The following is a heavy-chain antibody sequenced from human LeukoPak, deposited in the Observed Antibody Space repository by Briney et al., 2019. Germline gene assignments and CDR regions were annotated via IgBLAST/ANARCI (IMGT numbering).Heavy chain of an antibody. V-gene: IGHV3-48*03. CDR2: ISGSGTTI. CDR1: GFTFIDFG. J-gene: IGHJ4*02. D-gene: IGHD6-13*01. Sequence: PGGSLKLSCAASGFTFIDFGVNWVRQAPGKGLEWVSYISGSGTTIYYADSVKGRFAISRDNVKNSLSLQMNSLRAEDTAVYYCARTPGGMTVGGTFVYWGQGTLVTVSA. CDR3: ARTPGGMTVGGTFVY.